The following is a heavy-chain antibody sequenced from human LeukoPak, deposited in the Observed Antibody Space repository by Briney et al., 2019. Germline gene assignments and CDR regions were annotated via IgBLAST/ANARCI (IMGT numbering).Heavy chain of an antibody. D-gene: IGHD2-15*01. J-gene: IGHJ4*02. CDR1: GFTFSSYG. V-gene: IGHV3-30*02. CDR2: IRYDGSNK. CDR3: ARPELPGWSVLFDF. Sequence: GGSLRLSCAASGFTFSSYGMHWVRQAPGKGLEWVAFIRYDGSNKYYADSVKGRFTISRDNAGNSLSLQMNSLRAEDTAIYYCARPELPGWSVLFDFWGQGTLVTVSS.